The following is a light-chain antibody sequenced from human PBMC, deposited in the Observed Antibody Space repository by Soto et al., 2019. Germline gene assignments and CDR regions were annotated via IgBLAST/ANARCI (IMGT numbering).Light chain of an antibody. CDR3: TSYTSSSTLVL. CDR2: DVS. V-gene: IGLV2-14*01. J-gene: IGLJ2*01. Sequence: QSVLTQPASVSGSPGQSITISCTGSSSDVGGYNYVSWYQQHPGKAPKLIIYDVSNRPSGISNRFSGSKSDNTASLTISGLQAEDEADYYCTSYTSSSTLVLFGGGTTLTVL. CDR1: SSDVGGYNY.